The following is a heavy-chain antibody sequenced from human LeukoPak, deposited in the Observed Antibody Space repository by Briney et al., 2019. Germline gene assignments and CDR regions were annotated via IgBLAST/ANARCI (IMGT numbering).Heavy chain of an antibody. D-gene: IGHD6-19*01. CDR3: ALGVAGRFAF. J-gene: IGHJ4*02. V-gene: IGHV5-51*01. CDR2: IYPGDSDT. CDR1: GYSFTTYW. Sequence: GESLKISCKAPGYSFTTYWIGWVRQMPGKGLEWMGSIYPGDSDTTYDPSFQGQVTISADKSISTAYLQWNSLKASDTAMYYCALGVAGRFAFWGQGTLVTVSS.